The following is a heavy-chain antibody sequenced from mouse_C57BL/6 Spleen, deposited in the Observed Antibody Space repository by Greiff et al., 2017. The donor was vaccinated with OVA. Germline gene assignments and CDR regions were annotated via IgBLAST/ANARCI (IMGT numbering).Heavy chain of an antibody. CDR1: GYTFTSYW. D-gene: IGHD1-1*01. V-gene: IGHV1-7*01. CDR2: INPSSGYT. J-gene: IGHJ3*01. CDR3: ARGIFTTVVEGAWFAY. Sequence: QVQLKESGAELAKPGASVKLSCKASGYTFTSYWMHWVKQRPGQGLEWIGYINPSSGYTKYNQKFKDKATLTADKSSSTAYMQLSSLTYEDSAVYYCARGIFTTVVEGAWFAYWGQGTLVTVSA.